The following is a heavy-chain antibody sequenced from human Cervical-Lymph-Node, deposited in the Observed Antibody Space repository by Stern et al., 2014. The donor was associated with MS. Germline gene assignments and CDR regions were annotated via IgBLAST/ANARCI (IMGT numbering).Heavy chain of an antibody. CDR1: GYTFTSYD. V-gene: IGHV1-8*01. D-gene: IGHD3-10*01. Sequence: VQLEESGAEVKKPGASVKVSCKASGYTFTSYDINWVRQATGQGLEWMGWMNPNSGNTGYAQKFQGRVTMTRNTSISTAYMELSSLRSEDTAVYYCARGGGRIKYYGSGSYLYYFDYWGQGTLVTVSS. CDR3: ARGGGRIKYYGSGSYLYYFDY. CDR2: MNPNSGNT. J-gene: IGHJ4*02.